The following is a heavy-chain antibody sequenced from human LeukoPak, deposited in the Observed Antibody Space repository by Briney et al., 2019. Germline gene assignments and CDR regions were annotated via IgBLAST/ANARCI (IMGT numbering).Heavy chain of an antibody. CDR2: IYYSGST. Sequence: SETLSLTCTVSGGSISSSSYYWGWIRQPPGKGLEWIGSIYYSGSTYYNPSLKSRVTISVDTSKNQFSLKLSSVTAADTAVYYCAIKNSYGGYMDVWGKGTTVTVSS. CDR3: AIKNSYGGYMDV. D-gene: IGHD4-17*01. V-gene: IGHV4-39*01. J-gene: IGHJ6*03. CDR1: GGSISSSSYY.